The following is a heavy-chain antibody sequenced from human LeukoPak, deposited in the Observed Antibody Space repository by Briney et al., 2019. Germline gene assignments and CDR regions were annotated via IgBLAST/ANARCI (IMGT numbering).Heavy chain of an antibody. J-gene: IGHJ5*02. CDR3: ASRPYGDYENWFDP. CDR1: GGSISSGVYY. D-gene: IGHD4-17*01. Sequence: SETLSLTCTVSGGSISSGVYYWSWIRQPPGKGLEWMGNIYYSGSTYYNPSLKSRVTISVDTSKNQFSLKLSFVTAADTAVYYCASRPYGDYENWFDPWGQGTLVTVSS. CDR2: IYYSGST. V-gene: IGHV4-30-4*01.